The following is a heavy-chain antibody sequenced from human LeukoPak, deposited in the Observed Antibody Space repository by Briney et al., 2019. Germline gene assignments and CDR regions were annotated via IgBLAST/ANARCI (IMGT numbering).Heavy chain of an antibody. D-gene: IGHD6-19*01. J-gene: IGHJ4*02. CDR2: FDPEDGET. V-gene: IGHV1-24*01. CDR1: GYTLTELS. Sequence: GASVKVSCKVSGYTLTELSMHWVRQAPGKGLEWMGGFDPEDGETIYAQKFQGRVIMTEDTSTDTAYMELSSLRSEDTAVYYCALMNGYSSGWYRDYWGQGTLVTVSS. CDR3: ALMNGYSSGWYRDY.